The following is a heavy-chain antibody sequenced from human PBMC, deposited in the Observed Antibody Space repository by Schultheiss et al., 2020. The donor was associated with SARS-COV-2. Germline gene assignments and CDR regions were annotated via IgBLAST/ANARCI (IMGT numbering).Heavy chain of an antibody. J-gene: IGHJ4*02. V-gene: IGHV4-34*01. Sequence: SETLSLTCAVYGGSFSGYYWSWIRQPPGKGLEWIGEINHSGSTNYNPSLKSRVTISVDTSKNQFSLKLSSVTAADTAVYYCARAARWGLLDYWGQGTLVTVSS. CDR3: ARAARWGLLDY. CDR1: GGSFSGYY. CDR2: INHSGST. D-gene: IGHD5-24*01.